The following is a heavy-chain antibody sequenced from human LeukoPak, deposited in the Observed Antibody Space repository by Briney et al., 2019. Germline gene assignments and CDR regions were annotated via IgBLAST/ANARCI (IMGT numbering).Heavy chain of an antibody. V-gene: IGHV3-15*01. Sequence: GGSLRLSCAASGFTFRNAWMSWVRQAPGKGLEWVGRIKSRTDGGTTEFAAPVKGRFTISRDDSKNTLYLQMNSLKTEDTAVYYCTTDRYYYDFYDYWGQGTLVAVSS. CDR3: TTDRYYYDFYDY. J-gene: IGHJ4*02. D-gene: IGHD3-22*01. CDR1: GFTFRNAW. CDR2: IKSRTDGGTT.